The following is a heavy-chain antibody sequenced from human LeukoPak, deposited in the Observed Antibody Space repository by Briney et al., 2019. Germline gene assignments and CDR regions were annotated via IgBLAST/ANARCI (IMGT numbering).Heavy chain of an antibody. D-gene: IGHD1-26*01. Sequence: PSETLSLPCTVSGDSIISYYWSGLPGPPGEGLEWLGYISYSGTTNYNPSLKSRLTISVDTSKNHFSLRLNSVTAADTAVYYCARHSGWELRGFDPWGQGTLVTVSS. CDR2: ISYSGTT. V-gene: IGHV4-59*08. CDR3: ARHSGWELRGFDP. J-gene: IGHJ5*02. CDR1: GDSIISYY.